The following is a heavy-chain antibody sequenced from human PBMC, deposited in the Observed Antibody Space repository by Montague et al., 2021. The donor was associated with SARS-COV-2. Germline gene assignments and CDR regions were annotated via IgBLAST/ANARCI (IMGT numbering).Heavy chain of an antibody. CDR2: LYYTGST. CDR3: ARDSSSWYYWFDP. D-gene: IGHD6-13*01. J-gene: IGHJ5*02. CDR1: GGSISSSSYY. V-gene: IGHV4-39*01. Sequence: SETLSLTCTVSGGSISSSSYYWGWIRQHPGKGLEWIGSLYYTGSTYYNPSLKSRVTISVDTSKNQFSLKLSSVTAADTAVHYCARDSSSWYYWFDPWGQGTLVTVSS.